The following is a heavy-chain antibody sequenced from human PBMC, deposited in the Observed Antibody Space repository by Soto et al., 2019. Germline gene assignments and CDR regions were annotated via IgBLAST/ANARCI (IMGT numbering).Heavy chain of an antibody. V-gene: IGHV1-3*01. Sequence: ASVKVSCKASGYTFTSYGISWVRQAPGQRLEWMGWINAGNGNTKYSQKFQGRVTITRDTSASTAYMELSSLRSEDTAVYYCAREIVVVVAPGIYDAFDIWGQGTMVTVSS. J-gene: IGHJ3*02. D-gene: IGHD2-15*01. CDR3: AREIVVVVAPGIYDAFDI. CDR2: INAGNGNT. CDR1: GYTFTSYG.